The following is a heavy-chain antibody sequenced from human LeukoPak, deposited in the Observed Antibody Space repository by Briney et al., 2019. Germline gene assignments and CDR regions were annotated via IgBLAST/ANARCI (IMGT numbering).Heavy chain of an antibody. D-gene: IGHD6-19*01. CDR3: ARAQTGIAVAGIDY. Sequence: SETLSLTCTVSGGSISSYYWSWIRQPPGKGLEWIGYIYYSGSTNYNPSLKSRVTISVDTSKNQFSLKLSSVTAADTAVYYCARAQTGIAVAGIDYWGQGTLVTASS. CDR1: GGSISSYY. V-gene: IGHV4-59*01. CDR2: IYYSGST. J-gene: IGHJ4*02.